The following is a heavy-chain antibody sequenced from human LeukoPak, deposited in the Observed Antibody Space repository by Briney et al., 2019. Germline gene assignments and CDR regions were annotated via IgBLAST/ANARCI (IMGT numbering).Heavy chain of an antibody. Sequence: ASTKVSCKASGHTFSNYGISWVRQAPGQGLEWMGWISPYNDKTNYGQKFQGRVTMTADTSTSTAYMGLRSLRSDDTAVYYCAREAEVTIEVAGTTYYYYYMEVWGKGTTVTVSS. V-gene: IGHV1-18*01. D-gene: IGHD6-13*01. CDR3: AREAEVTIEVAGTTYYYYYMEV. J-gene: IGHJ6*03. CDR2: ISPYNDKT. CDR1: GHTFSNYG.